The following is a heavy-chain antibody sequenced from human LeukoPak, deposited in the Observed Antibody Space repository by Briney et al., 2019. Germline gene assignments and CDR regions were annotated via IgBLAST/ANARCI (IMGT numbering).Heavy chain of an antibody. CDR1: GFTFSDYY. CDR3: AREMTTVDDAAFDI. J-gene: IGHJ3*02. CDR2: ISSSGSTI. Sequence: GGSLRLSCAASGFTFSDYYMSWIRQAPGKGLEWVSYISSSGSTIYYADSVKGRFTIPRDNAKNSLYLQMNSLRAEDTAVYYCAREMTTVDDAAFDIWGQGTMVTVSS. D-gene: IGHD4-11*01. V-gene: IGHV3-11*04.